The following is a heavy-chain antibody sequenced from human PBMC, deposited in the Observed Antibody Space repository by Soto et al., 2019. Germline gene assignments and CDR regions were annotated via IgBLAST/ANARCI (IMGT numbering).Heavy chain of an antibody. V-gene: IGHV1-2*02. CDR3: AREIEVVGSRSFDY. CDR1: GYTFTAYN. Sequence: ASVKVSCKASGYTFTAYNIHWVRQAPGQGLEWMGWINPKTGATETAQRFQGRVTLTWDTPISTAYMDLSRLTSDDTAVYFCAREIEVVGSRSFDYWGRGTLVTVSS. D-gene: IGHD6-19*01. J-gene: IGHJ4*02. CDR2: INPKTGAT.